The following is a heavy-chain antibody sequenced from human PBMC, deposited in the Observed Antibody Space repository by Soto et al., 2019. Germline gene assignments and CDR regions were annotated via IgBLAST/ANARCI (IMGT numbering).Heavy chain of an antibody. CDR1: GGSFSGYY. CDR3: AGGYGDSTYYYYVMDV. J-gene: IGHJ6*02. CDR2: INHSGST. V-gene: IGHV4-34*01. Sequence: PSETLSLTCAVYGGSFSGYYWSWIRQHPGKGLEWIGDINHSGSTNYNPSLKSRVTISVDTSKNQFSLKLSSVTAADTAVYYCAGGYGDSTYYYYVMDVWGQGTTVTVSS. D-gene: IGHD4-17*01.